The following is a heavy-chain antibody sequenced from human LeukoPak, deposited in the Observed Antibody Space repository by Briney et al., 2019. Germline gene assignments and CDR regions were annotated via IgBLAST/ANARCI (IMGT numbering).Heavy chain of an antibody. CDR2: INHSGST. D-gene: IGHD3-22*01. CDR1: GGSISSGGYY. Sequence: PSQTLSLTCTVSGGSISSGGYYWSWIRQPPGKGLEWIGEINHSGSTNYNPSLKSRVTISVDTSKNQFSLKLSSVTAADTAVYYCARSPGSYDSSGQFDYWGQGTLVTVSS. J-gene: IGHJ4*02. V-gene: IGHV4-30-2*01. CDR3: ARSPGSYDSSGQFDY.